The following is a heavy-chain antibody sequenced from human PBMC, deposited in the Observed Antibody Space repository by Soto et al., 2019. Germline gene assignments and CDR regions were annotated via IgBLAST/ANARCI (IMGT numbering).Heavy chain of an antibody. Sequence: ASVKVSCKASGYTFTSYAMHWVRQAPGQRLEWMGWINAGNGNTKYSQKFQGRVTITRDTSASTAYMELSSLRSGDTAVYYCARDVKGGSILDIWGQGTMVTVSS. CDR1: GYTFTSYA. CDR3: ARDVKGGSILDI. CDR2: INAGNGNT. D-gene: IGHD2-2*01. V-gene: IGHV1-3*01. J-gene: IGHJ3*02.